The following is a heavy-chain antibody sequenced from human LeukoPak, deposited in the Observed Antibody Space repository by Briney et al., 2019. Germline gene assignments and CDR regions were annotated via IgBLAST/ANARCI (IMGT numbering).Heavy chain of an antibody. J-gene: IGHJ4*02. V-gene: IGHV4-39*01. Sequence: SETLSLTCSVFGGPVTSVSHFWGWIRQPPGKGLEWIGNFHYGGSTYYNPSLESRVTIAVDTSKNQFSLELNSVTAADTAVYYCARRTFGSSRSDYWGQGTLVTVSS. CDR1: GGPVTSVSHF. CDR3: ARRTFGSSRSDY. D-gene: IGHD6-19*01. CDR2: FHYGGST.